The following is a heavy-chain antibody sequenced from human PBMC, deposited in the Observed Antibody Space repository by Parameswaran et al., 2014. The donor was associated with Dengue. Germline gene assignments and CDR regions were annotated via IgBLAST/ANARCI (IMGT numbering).Heavy chain of an antibody. Sequence: WIRQPPGKGLEWVAVIWYDGSNKYYADSVKGRFTISRDNSKNTLYLQMNSLRAEDTAVYYCARSPLYYYGMDVWGQGTTVTVSS. V-gene: IGHV3-33*01. CDR2: IWYDGSNK. J-gene: IGHJ6*02. CDR3: ARSPLYYYGMDV.